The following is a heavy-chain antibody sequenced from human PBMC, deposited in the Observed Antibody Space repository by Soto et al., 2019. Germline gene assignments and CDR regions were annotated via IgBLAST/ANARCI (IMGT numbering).Heavy chain of an antibody. CDR1: GGSISSGDYY. J-gene: IGHJ3*02. V-gene: IGHV4-30-4*01. CDR3: ARGLAYYYDSSGFRDAFDI. Sequence: SETLSLTCTVSGGSISSGDYYWSWIRQPPGKGLEWIGYVYYSGSTYYNPSLKSRVTISVDTSKNQFSLKLSSVTAADTAVYYCARGLAYYYDSSGFRDAFDIWGQGTMVT. D-gene: IGHD3-22*01. CDR2: VYYSGST.